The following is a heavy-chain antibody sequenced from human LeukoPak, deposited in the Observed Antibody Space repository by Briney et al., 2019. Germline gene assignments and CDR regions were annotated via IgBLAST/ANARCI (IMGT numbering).Heavy chain of an antibody. D-gene: IGHD3-3*01. CDR3: ARDPNFWSGYSYFDY. CDR2: INHSGST. J-gene: IGHJ4*02. V-gene: IGHV4-34*01. Sequence: SEILSLTCAVYGGSFNGHYWSWIRQPPGKGLEWIGEINHSGSTNYNPSLKSRVTISVDMSKNQFSLKLSSVTAADTAVYYCARDPNFWSGYSYFDYWGQGTLVTVSS. CDR1: GGSFNGHY.